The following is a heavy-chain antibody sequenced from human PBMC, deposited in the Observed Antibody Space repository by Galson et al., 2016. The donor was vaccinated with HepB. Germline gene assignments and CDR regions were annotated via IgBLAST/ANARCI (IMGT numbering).Heavy chain of an antibody. D-gene: IGHD1-26*01. CDR3: AQINGGSYFGLDD. CDR1: GFSFSSYS. CDR2: ISRTSNTI. J-gene: IGHJ4*02. V-gene: IGHV3-48*02. Sequence: SLRLSCAASGFSFSSYSMNWARQAPGKGLEWVSYISRTSNTIYYADSVKGRFTISRDNAKNSLYLQMNSLRDEDTAVYYCAQINGGSYFGLDDWGQGTLVTVSS.